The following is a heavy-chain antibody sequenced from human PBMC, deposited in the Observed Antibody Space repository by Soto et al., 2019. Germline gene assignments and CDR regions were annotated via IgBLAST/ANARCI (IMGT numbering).Heavy chain of an antibody. D-gene: IGHD6-19*01. Sequence: QVQLVQSGAEVKKPGASVKVSCKASGYTFTSYAMHWVRQAPGQRLEWMGWINAGNGNTKYSQKFPGRVTITRDTSASTAYMELSSLRSEDTAVYYCARDRVGYSSGPPGYWGQGTLVTVSS. CDR2: INAGNGNT. J-gene: IGHJ4*02. CDR1: GYTFTSYA. CDR3: ARDRVGYSSGPPGY. V-gene: IGHV1-3*01.